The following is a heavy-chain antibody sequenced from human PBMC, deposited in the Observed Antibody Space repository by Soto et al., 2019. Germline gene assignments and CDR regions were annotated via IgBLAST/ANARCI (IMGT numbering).Heavy chain of an antibody. CDR3: VRGYCDSVWAT. CDR2: VLPIFERS. Sequence: QVHLVQSGAEVKRPGSSVKISCRASGGPRTGFSFSWVRQAPGQGLEWVGGVLPIFERSNYAPGFQGRVTITADESTDTAHMELTTLTVEDTAMYNCVRGYCDSVWATWGQGTLITVSS. V-gene: IGHV1-69*01. CDR1: GGPRTGFS. J-gene: IGHJ5*02. D-gene: IGHD3-10*01.